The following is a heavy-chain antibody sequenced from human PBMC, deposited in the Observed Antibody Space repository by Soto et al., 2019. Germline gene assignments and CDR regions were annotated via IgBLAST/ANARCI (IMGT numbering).Heavy chain of an antibody. V-gene: IGHV1-24*01. Sequence: QVQLVQSGAEVKKPGASVKVSCKVSGYTLTELSMHWVRQAPGKGLEWMGGFDPEDGETIDAQKFQGRVTMTEDTSTDKAYMELSRLRSEDTAVYYCATGLLKFGGVIAPDVWGQGTTVTVSS. CDR3: ATGLLKFGGVIAPDV. CDR1: GYTLTELS. D-gene: IGHD3-16*02. CDR2: FDPEDGET. J-gene: IGHJ6*02.